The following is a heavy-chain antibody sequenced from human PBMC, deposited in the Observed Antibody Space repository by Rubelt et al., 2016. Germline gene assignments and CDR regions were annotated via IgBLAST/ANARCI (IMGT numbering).Heavy chain of an antibody. CDR3: VFDL. Sequence: QLQLQESGPGLVRPSETLSLTCTVSGGSIGSYGYSWGWIRQPPGKGLEWIGEINHSGSTNYNPSLKSRVTISVTAADTAVYYGARTRLGEMELVPTDVFDLWGQGTRVTVSS. D-gene: IGHD3-3*01. CDR2: INHSGST. CDR1: GGSIGSYGYS. J-gene: IGHJ3*01. V-gene: IGHV4-39*01.